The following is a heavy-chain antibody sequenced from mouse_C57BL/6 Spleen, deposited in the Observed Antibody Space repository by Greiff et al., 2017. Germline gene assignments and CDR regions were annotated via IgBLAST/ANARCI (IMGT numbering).Heavy chain of an antibody. V-gene: IGHV1-4*01. CDR3: ARHIYYGPYYFDY. Sequence: VQLQQSGAELARPGASVKMSCKASGYTFTSYTMHWVKQRPGQGLEWIGYINPSSGYTKYNQKFKDKVTLTADKSSSTAYMQLSSLTSEDSAVYYSARHIYYGPYYFDYWGQGTTLTVSS. J-gene: IGHJ2*01. CDR1: GYTFTSYT. D-gene: IGHD1-1*01. CDR2: INPSSGYT.